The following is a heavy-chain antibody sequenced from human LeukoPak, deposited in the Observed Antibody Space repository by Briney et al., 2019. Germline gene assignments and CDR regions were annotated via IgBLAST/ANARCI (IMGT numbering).Heavy chain of an antibody. CDR3: ARWFHPTVRGVIITDNWFDP. D-gene: IGHD3-10*01. Sequence: SVKVSCKASGGTFSSYAISWVRQAPGQGLEWMGGIIPILGTANYAQKFQGRVTITADESTSTAYMELSSLRSEDTAVYYCARWFHPTVRGVIITDNWFDPWGQGTLVTVSS. CDR1: GGTFSSYA. V-gene: IGHV1-69*13. CDR2: IIPILGTA. J-gene: IGHJ5*02.